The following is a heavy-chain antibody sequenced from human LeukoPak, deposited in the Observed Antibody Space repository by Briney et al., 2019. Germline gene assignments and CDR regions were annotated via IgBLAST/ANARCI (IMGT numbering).Heavy chain of an antibody. J-gene: IGHJ3*02. Sequence: GGSLRLSCAASGFTFSSYSMNWVRQAPGKGLEWVSSISSSSSYVYYADSVKGRFTISRDNAKNSLYLQMNSLRAEDTAVYYCARDSPGSGYGLGDDAFDIWGQGTMVTVSS. D-gene: IGHD3-16*01. CDR2: ISSSSSYV. CDR3: ARDSPGSGYGLGDDAFDI. CDR1: GFTFSSYS. V-gene: IGHV3-21*01.